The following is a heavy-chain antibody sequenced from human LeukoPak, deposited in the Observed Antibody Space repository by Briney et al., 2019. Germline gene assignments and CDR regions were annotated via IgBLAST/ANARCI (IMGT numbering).Heavy chain of an antibody. D-gene: IGHD3-10*01. J-gene: IGHJ4*02. CDR3: AREEFPN. CDR1: GLTFTTSA. Sequence: GGSLRLSCTVSGLTFTTSAMKWLRQAPGKGLEWVAFISSGSGGIIHYAGSVKGRFTIPRDNAKDSLYLEMTNLRVDDTAVYYCAREEFPNWGQGTLVTVSS. V-gene: IGHV3-48*01. CDR2: ISSGSGGII.